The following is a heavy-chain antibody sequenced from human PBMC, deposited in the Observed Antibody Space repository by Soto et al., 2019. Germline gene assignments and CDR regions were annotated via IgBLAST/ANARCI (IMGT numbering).Heavy chain of an antibody. CDR1: GFTFSSYA. CDR2: ISGSGGST. V-gene: IGHV3-23*01. Sequence: GGSLRLSCAASGFTFSSYAMSWVRQAPGKGLEWVSAISGSGGSTYYADSVKGRFTISRDNSKNTLYLQMNSLRAEDTAVYYCEKSPAAYYFYGMDVWGQGTTVTVSS. J-gene: IGHJ6*02. D-gene: IGHD6-25*01. CDR3: EKSPAAYYFYGMDV.